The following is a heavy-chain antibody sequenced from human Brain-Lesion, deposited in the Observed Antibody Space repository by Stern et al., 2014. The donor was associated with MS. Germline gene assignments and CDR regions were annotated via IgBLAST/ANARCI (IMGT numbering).Heavy chain of an antibody. Sequence: VQLVESGGTLVKPGGSLRLSCAASGFIFSDYYMNWIRQAPGQGLEWVSHISTTASNIYYADSVKGRFTISRDNTKNSLFLLMSSLRAEDTAVYYCAISSSRYYFDSWGLGTLVTVSS. V-gene: IGHV3-11*01. J-gene: IGHJ4*02. CDR1: GFIFSDYY. CDR2: ISTTASNI. CDR3: AISSSRYYFDS. D-gene: IGHD2-2*01.